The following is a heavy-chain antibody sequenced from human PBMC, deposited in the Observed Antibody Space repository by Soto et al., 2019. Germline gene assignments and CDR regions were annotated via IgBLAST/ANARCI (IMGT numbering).Heavy chain of an antibody. D-gene: IGHD6-13*01. CDR3: ARASATIAAAAIFDY. CDR1: GGAISSSKW. V-gene: IGHV4-4*02. CDR2: IYQSGST. Sequence: LSLTCAVSGGAISSSKWWSWVRQPPGKGLEWIGEIYQSGSTYYNPSLESRVRMSVDKSRNQFSLKLTSVSAADTAVYYCARASATIAAAAIFDYWGQGTLVTVSS. J-gene: IGHJ4*02.